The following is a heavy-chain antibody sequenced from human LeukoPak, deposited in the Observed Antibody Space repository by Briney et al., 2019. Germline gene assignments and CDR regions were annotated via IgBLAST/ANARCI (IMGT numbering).Heavy chain of an antibody. V-gene: IGHV4-34*01. CDR3: ARRIAAATQKRFDY. CDR1: GASFSGYY. D-gene: IGHD6-13*01. J-gene: IGHJ4*02. CDR2: INHSGST. Sequence: SETLSLTCALYGASFSGYYWSWIRQPPGKGLEWIGEINHSGSTNYNPSLKSRVTISIDTSKNQFSLKLSSVTAADTAVYYCARRIAAATQKRFDYWGQGTLVTVSS.